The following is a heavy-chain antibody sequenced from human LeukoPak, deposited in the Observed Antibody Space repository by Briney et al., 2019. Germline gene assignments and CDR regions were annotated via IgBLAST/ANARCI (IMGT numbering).Heavy chain of an antibody. J-gene: IGHJ6*02. Sequence: ASVKVSCKASGYTFTSYDINWVRQATGQGLEWMGWMNPNSGSTGYAQKFQGRVTMTRNTSISTAYMELSSLRSEDTAVYYCARVGYCSSTSCSNYYYYGMDVWGQGTTVTVSS. CDR3: ARVGYCSSTSCSNYYYYGMDV. D-gene: IGHD2-2*01. CDR1: GYTFTSYD. CDR2: MNPNSGST. V-gene: IGHV1-8*01.